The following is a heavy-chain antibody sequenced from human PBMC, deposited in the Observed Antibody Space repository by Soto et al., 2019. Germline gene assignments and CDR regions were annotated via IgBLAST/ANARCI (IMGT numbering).Heavy chain of an antibody. J-gene: IGHJ1*01. CDR3: VGTGTTDDF. CDR1: GASVNTGDYY. CDR2: IFYSGDT. V-gene: IGHV4-30-4*01. Sequence: VHLQGSGPGLVKPSQTLSLTCTVSGASVNTGDYYWSYIRQSPGKGLEWLGYIFYSGDTYYNPSLKSPATISLTPSRNQISLTLTSVTDADTAVYFCVGTGTTDDFWGQGTLVTVSS. D-gene: IGHD1-7*01.